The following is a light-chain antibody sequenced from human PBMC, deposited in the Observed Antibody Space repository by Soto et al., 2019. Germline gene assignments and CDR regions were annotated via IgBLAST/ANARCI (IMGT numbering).Light chain of an antibody. V-gene: IGLV2-23*01. J-gene: IGLJ2*01. CDR1: GNYIESYNL. CDR2: EDT. Sequence: QSALTQPASVSGSPGQSITISCTGSGNYIESYNLISWYQQHPGKAPKLIIYEDTQRPSGVSHRFSSYESGNTASLTISGLQAGDEADYYGCSYVGDTTLVFGGGTKLTVL. CDR3: CSYVGDTTLV.